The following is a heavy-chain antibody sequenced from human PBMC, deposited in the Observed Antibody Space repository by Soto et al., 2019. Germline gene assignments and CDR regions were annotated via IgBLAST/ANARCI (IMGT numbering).Heavy chain of an antibody. Sequence: SVKVSCKASGGTFSSYAISWVRQAPGQGLEWMGGIIPIFGTANYAQKFQGRVTITADESTSTAYMELSSLRSEDTAVYYCARDRHPLYCSGGSCYFDYWGQGTLVTVSS. CDR2: IIPIFGTA. CDR3: ARDRHPLYCSGGSCYFDY. D-gene: IGHD2-15*01. V-gene: IGHV1-69*13. J-gene: IGHJ4*02. CDR1: GGTFSSYA.